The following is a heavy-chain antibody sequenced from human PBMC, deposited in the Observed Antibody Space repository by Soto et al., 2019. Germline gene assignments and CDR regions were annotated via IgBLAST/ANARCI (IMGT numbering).Heavy chain of an antibody. CDR1: GFTFSSYA. CDR2: ISGSGGST. D-gene: IGHD3-10*01. J-gene: IGHJ4*02. V-gene: IGHV3-23*01. CDR3: ARLLLWFGELLPHYFDY. Sequence: GGSLRLSCAASGFTFSSYAMSWVRQAPGKGLEWVSAISGSGGSTYYADSVKGRFTISRDNSKNTLYLQMNSLRAEDTAVYYCARLLLWFGELLPHYFDYWGQGTLVTVSS.